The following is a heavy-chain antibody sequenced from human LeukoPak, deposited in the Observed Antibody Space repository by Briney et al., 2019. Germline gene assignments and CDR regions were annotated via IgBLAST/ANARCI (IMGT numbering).Heavy chain of an antibody. D-gene: IGHD6-6*01. CDR1: GSTFSSYA. Sequence: PGGSLRLSCAASGSTFSSYAMTWVRQAPGKGLEWVSSISDSGDRTHYADSVKGRFTISRDNSQNTLFLQMSNLRTEDTAVYYCANSSLAWGQGTLVTVSS. CDR3: ANSSLA. J-gene: IGHJ4*02. V-gene: IGHV3-23*01. CDR2: ISDSGDRT.